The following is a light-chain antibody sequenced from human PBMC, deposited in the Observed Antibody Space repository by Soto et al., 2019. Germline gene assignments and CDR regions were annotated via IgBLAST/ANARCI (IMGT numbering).Light chain of an antibody. V-gene: IGKV3-20*01. Sequence: EIVLTQSPGTLSLSPGERATLSCRASQSVSTTYFAWYQQKPGQAPRLLIYDTSSRATGIPDRFSGSGSETDFTLTISRLEPEDFAVYYCHQHNISPFTFGPGTRVEI. CDR2: DTS. CDR3: HQHNISPFT. CDR1: QSVSTTY. J-gene: IGKJ3*01.